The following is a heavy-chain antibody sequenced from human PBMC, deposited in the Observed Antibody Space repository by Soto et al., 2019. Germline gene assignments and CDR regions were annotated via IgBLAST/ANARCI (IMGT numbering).Heavy chain of an antibody. Sequence: GGSLRLSCAASGFTFSSYSMNWVRQAPGKGPEWVSYISGSGSVIYYADSVKGRFTISRDNAKNSLFLQMNSLGAEDTAVYYCARARVVYHIPIEFDPWGQGTQVTVSS. CDR2: ISGSGSVI. CDR3: ARARVVYHIPIEFDP. D-gene: IGHD2-8*02. CDR1: GFTFSSYS. J-gene: IGHJ5*02. V-gene: IGHV3-48*04.